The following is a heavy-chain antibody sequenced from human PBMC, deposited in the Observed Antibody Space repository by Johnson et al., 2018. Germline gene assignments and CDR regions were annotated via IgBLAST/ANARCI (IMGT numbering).Heavy chain of an antibody. D-gene: IGHD4-23*01. CDR2: IKSKTDGGTT. CDR1: GFTFSNAW. J-gene: IGHJ3*02. Sequence: VQLVQSGGGLVKPWGSLRLSCAASGFTFSNAWMSWVRQAPGKGLEWVGRIKSKTDGGTTDYAAPVKGRFTISRDDSKNTLCLQMSSLKTEDTAGYYCTTDLRTFCGGNSRGAFDIWGQGTMVTVSS. CDR3: TTDLRTFCGGNSRGAFDI. V-gene: IGHV3-15*01.